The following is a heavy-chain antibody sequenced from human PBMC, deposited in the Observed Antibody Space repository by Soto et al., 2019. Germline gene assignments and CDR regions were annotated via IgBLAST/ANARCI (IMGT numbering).Heavy chain of an antibody. CDR2: ISGSGGST. Sequence: EVQLLESGGGLVQPGGSLRLSCAASGFTFSSYAMSWVRQAPGKGLEWVSAISGSGGSTYYADSVKGRFTISRDNSKNTVYLQMNSLRAEDTAVYYCAKAQGGYSGYGEDYWGQGTLVTVSS. J-gene: IGHJ4*02. CDR1: GFTFSSYA. V-gene: IGHV3-23*01. D-gene: IGHD5-12*01. CDR3: AKAQGGYSGYGEDY.